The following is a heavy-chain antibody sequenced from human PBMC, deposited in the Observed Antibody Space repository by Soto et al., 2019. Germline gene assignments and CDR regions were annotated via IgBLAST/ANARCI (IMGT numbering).Heavy chain of an antibody. Sequence: GGSLRLSCAASGFTFISYGMHWVRQAPGKGLEWVAVISYDGSNKYYADSVKGRFTISRDNSKNTLYLQMNSLRAEDTAVYYCAKGPIQYSSSWYTPRVQFDYWGQGTLVTVSS. CDR3: AKGPIQYSSSWYTPRVQFDY. D-gene: IGHD6-13*01. V-gene: IGHV3-30*18. CDR1: GFTFISYG. CDR2: ISYDGSNK. J-gene: IGHJ4*02.